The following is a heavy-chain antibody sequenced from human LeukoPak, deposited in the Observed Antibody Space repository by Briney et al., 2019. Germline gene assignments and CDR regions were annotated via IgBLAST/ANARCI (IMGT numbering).Heavy chain of an antibody. CDR2: INPNSGGT. V-gene: IGHV1-2*02. D-gene: IGHD7-27*01. J-gene: IGHJ6*02. CDR1: GYTFTGYY. CDR3: ARAGDHYSYGMDV. Sequence: GASVKVSCKASGYTFTGYYMHWVRQAPGQGLEWMGWINPNSGGTNYAQKFQGRVTMTRDTSISTAYMELSRLRSVDTAVHYCARAGDHYSYGMDVWGQGTTVTVSS.